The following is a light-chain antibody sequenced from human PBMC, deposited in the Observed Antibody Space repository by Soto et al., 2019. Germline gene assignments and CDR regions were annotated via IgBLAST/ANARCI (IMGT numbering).Light chain of an antibody. CDR1: QDISNY. CDR3: QQYDNLPSIT. J-gene: IGKJ5*01. V-gene: IGKV1-33*01. Sequence: DIQMTQSPSSLSASVGDRVTITCQASQDISNYLNWYQQKPGKAPKLLIYDASNLETGVPSRFXGSRSGTDFTFTIINLQPEDIATYYCQQYDNLPSITFGQGTRLEIK. CDR2: DAS.